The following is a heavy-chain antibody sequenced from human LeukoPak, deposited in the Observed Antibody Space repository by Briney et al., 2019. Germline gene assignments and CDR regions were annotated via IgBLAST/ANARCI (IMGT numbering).Heavy chain of an antibody. D-gene: IGHD3-9*01. V-gene: IGHV4-4*07. J-gene: IGHJ4*02. CDR2: IYSSGTT. CDR1: DGSISSYY. CDR3: ARGYNVLTGYYYFDY. Sequence: SETLSLTCTVPDGSISSYYWSWIRQPAGKGLEWIGRIYSSGTTNYNPSPKSRVTMSVDTSKNQFSLRLSSVTAADTAVYYCARGYNVLTGYYYFDYWGQGTLVTVSS.